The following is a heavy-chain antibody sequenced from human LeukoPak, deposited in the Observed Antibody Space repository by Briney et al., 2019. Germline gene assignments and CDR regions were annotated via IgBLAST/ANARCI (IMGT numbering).Heavy chain of an antibody. J-gene: IGHJ4*02. CDR2: INPNSGGT. CDR3: ADGYCSGGSCYSGTDY. V-gene: IGHV1-2*06. Sequence: ASVKVSCKASGYTFTGYYMHWVRQAPGQGLEWVGRINPNSGGTNYAQKFQGRVTMTRDTSISTAYMKLSRLRPDDTAVYYCADGYCSGGSCYSGTDYWGQGTLVTVSS. CDR1: GYTFTGYY. D-gene: IGHD2-15*01.